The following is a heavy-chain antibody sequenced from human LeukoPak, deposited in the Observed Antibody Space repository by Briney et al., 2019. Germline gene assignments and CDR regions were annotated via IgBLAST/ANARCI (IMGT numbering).Heavy chain of an antibody. J-gene: IGHJ5*02. V-gene: IGHV3-7*01. CDR1: GFTLSSYW. Sequence: PGGSLRLSCAASGFTLSSYWMSWVRQAPGKGLEWVANTKQDGSEKYYVDSVKGRFTISRDNAKNSLYLQMNSLRAEDTAVYYCARISRGLRGWFDPWGQGTLVTVSS. CDR3: ARISRGLRGWFDP. CDR2: TKQDGSEK. D-gene: IGHD3-3*01.